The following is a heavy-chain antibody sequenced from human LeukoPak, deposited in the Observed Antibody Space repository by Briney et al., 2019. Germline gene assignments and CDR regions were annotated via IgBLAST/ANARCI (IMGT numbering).Heavy chain of an antibody. CDR3: AKAPGRDYYDSSGYILFDY. CDR2: ISGSGGST. CDR1: GFTFSSYG. V-gene: IGHV3-23*01. Sequence: GGSLRLSCAASGFTFSSYGMSWVRQAPGKGLEWVSAISGSGGSTYYADSVKGRFTISRDNSKNTLYLQMNSLRAEDTAVYYCAKAPGRDYYDSSGYILFDYWGQGTLVTDSS. J-gene: IGHJ4*02. D-gene: IGHD3-22*01.